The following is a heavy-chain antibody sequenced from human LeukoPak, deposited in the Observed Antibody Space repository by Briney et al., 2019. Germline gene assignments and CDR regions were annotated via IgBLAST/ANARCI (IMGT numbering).Heavy chain of an antibody. Sequence: SETLSLICTVSGYFISSGDYWGWIRQPPGKGLEGIGSIYHSGSTYYNPSLKSRVTISADTSKNQFSLKLSSVTAADTAVYYCARDLSYDSSGYYDYWGQGTLVTVSS. D-gene: IGHD3-22*01. CDR3: ARDLSYDSSGYYDY. J-gene: IGHJ4*02. V-gene: IGHV4-38-2*02. CDR2: IYHSGST. CDR1: GYFISSGDY.